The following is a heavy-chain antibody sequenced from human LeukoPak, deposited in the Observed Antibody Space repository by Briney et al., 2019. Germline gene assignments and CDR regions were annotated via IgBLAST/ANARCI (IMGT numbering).Heavy chain of an antibody. Sequence: GASVKVSCKASGGAFSRYAIIWARQAPGQGLEWMGGVIPIIGTSSYAEKFRGRVTLTTDESTTTAYMELRNLRSEDTAVYYCARGQFSDTAMVQKYYYMDGWGKGTTVIVSS. V-gene: IGHV1-69*05. D-gene: IGHD5-18*01. CDR1: GGAFSRYA. CDR3: ARGQFSDTAMVQKYYYMDG. J-gene: IGHJ6*03. CDR2: VIPIIGTS.